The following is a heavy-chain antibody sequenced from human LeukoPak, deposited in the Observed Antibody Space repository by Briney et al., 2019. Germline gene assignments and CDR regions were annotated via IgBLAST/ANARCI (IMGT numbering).Heavy chain of an antibody. CDR3: ATYTNWVAGDV. CDR2: IKEDGSEK. CDR1: GLTFSESW. J-gene: IGHJ6*02. D-gene: IGHD1-1*01. V-gene: IGHV3-7*01. Sequence: AGGSLRLSCAASGLTFSESWMSWVRQAPGQGLEWVAAIKEDGSEKDYVDSVKGRFTISRDNAKNSLYLQMNNLRAEDTAVYYCATYTNWVAGDVWGQGTSGSVSS.